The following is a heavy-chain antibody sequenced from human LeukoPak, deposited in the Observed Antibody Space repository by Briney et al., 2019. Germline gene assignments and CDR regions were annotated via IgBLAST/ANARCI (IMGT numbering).Heavy chain of an antibody. CDR3: ANSPSYSSGWFLN. Sequence: GMSLRLSCGASGFTFRDHYMTWIRQAPGKGLEWVSSISGSGSDKFYSNSVKGRFSVSRDNVKNSLYLELTTLRAEGTAVYYCANSPSYSSGWFLNWGQGVLVTVSS. CDR2: ISGSGSDK. V-gene: IGHV3-11*04. J-gene: IGHJ4*02. D-gene: IGHD6-19*01. CDR1: GFTFRDHY.